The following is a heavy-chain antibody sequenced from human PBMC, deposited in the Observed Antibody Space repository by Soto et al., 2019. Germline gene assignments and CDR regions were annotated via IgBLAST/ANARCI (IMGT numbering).Heavy chain of an antibody. J-gene: IGHJ5*02. Sequence: GASVKVSCKASGYTFTSYAMHWVRQAPGKRLEWMGGINAGNGNTIYSQKFQGRVTMTKDTSTNTAYMELSSLRSEDTAVYYCAIAVAGIWFDPWGQGTLVTVSS. V-gene: IGHV1-3*01. D-gene: IGHD6-19*01. CDR2: INAGNGNT. CDR3: AIAVAGIWFDP. CDR1: GYTFTSYA.